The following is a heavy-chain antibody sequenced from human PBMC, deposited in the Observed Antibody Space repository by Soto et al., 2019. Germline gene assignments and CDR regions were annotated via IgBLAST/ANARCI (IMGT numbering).Heavy chain of an antibody. CDR3: AKDTYSSSWYF. CDR1: GFTVTNYL. D-gene: IGHD2-2*01. J-gene: IGHJ4*02. Sequence: XGSLSLSCAASGFTVTNYLMTGVRQAPGKGLEWVSSIDKSGGDTYYADSVKGRFTISRDNSKNTLYLQMNGLRAEDTALYYCAKDTYSSSWYFWGQGTLVTVSS. CDR2: IDKSGGDT. V-gene: IGHV3-23*05.